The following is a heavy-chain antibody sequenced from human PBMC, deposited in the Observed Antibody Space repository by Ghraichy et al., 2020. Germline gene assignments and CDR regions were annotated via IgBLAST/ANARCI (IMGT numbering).Heavy chain of an antibody. CDR1: GFTFSSYA. V-gene: IGHV3-64*01. J-gene: IGHJ4*02. CDR2: ISSNGGST. Sequence: GGSLRLSCAASGFTFSSYAMHWVRQAPGKGLEYVSAISSNGGSTYYANSVKGRFTISRDNSKNTLYLQMGSLRAEDMAVYYCARALGGSYQQLQDYWGQGTLVTVSS. D-gene: IGHD1-26*01. CDR3: ARALGGSYQQLQDY.